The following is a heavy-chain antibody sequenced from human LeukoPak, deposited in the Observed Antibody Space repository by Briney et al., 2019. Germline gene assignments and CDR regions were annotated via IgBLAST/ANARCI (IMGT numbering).Heavy chain of an antibody. J-gene: IGHJ4*02. CDR3: AIMHGYYDGNGFWVQ. V-gene: IGHV3-23*01. CDR2: ISPSGDRT. Sequence: GGSLRLSCAASGFTFSSYAMSWVRQAPGKGLEWVSFISPSGDRTSNADSVEGRFTISRDNTRNTLYLQMNSLRDEDTGVYYCAIMHGYYDGNGFWVQWGQGTLVTVSS. D-gene: IGHD3-3*01. CDR1: GFTFSSYA.